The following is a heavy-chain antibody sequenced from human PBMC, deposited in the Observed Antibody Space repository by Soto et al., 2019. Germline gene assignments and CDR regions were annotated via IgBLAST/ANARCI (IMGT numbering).Heavy chain of an antibody. V-gene: IGHV4-34*01. Sequence: SETLSLTCAVYGGSFSGYYWSWIRQPPGKGLEWIGEINHSGSTNYNPSLKSRVTISVDTSKNQFSLKLSSVTAPDTAVYYCARTGEYSSSKVWFDPCGQGTLVTVSA. J-gene: IGHJ5*02. CDR1: GGSFSGYY. D-gene: IGHD6-6*01. CDR2: INHSGST. CDR3: ARTGEYSSSKVWFDP.